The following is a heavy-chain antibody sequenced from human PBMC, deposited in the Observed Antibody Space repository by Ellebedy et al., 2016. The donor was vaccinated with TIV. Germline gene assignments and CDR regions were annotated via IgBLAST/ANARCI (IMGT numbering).Heavy chain of an antibody. V-gene: IGHV6-1*01. CDR2: TYYRSKWYT. CDR3: ARATTARFDY. CDR1: GDSVSGNSVA. D-gene: IGHD1-1*01. J-gene: IGHJ4*02. Sequence: SQTLSLTCXISGDSVSGNSVAWSWIRQSPSRGLEWLGRTYYRSKWYTYYAESVQSRLTINPDTSKNQISLQLNSVTPGDTAVYYCARATTARFDYWGQGTLVTVSS.